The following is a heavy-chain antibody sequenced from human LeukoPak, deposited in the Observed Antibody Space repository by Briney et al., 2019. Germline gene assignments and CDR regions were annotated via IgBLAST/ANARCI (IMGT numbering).Heavy chain of an antibody. V-gene: IGHV5-51*01. CDR2: IYPGDSDT. Sequence: GESLKISCQGSGYIFTSYWIGWVRQMPGKGLEWMGIIYPGDSDTRYSPSFQGQVTISADKSISTAYLQSSSLKASDTAMYYCARHGSPPESAFDIWGQGTMVTVSS. J-gene: IGHJ3*02. CDR3: ARHGSPPESAFDI. CDR1: GYIFTSYW.